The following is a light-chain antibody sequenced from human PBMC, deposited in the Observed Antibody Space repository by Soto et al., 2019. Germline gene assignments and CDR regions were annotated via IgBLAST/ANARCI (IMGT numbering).Light chain of an antibody. V-gene: IGKV1D-12*01. CDR3: QQSETFPAT. Sequence: DIQMTQSPSSVSASVGDRVTITCRASQGIRSWLAWYQQRPGKAPKLLISAASSLQSAVPSRFSSSGSGTDLTLTISSLQPDDFATYYCQQSETFPATFGGGTKVEIK. J-gene: IGKJ4*01. CDR2: AAS. CDR1: QGIRSW.